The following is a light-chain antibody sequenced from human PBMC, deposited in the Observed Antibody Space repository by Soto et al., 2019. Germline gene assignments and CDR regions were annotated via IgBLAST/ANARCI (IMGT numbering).Light chain of an antibody. CDR3: QHRMNWPPDAT. V-gene: IGKV3-11*01. J-gene: IGKJ2*01. CDR2: GAS. Sequence: EIVLTQSPATLSLSPGDRVTLSCRASQSIGNYLAWYQQRPGQAPRVLIYGASNRATGIPARFSGSGSGTDFTLTISSLEPEDFAVYFCQHRMNWPPDATFGQGTRLEIK. CDR1: QSIGNY.